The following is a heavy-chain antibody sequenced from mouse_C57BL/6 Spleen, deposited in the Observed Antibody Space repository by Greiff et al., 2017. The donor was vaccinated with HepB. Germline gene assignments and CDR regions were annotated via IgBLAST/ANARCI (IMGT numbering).Heavy chain of an antibody. CDR3: ARNYDYLYAMDY. J-gene: IGHJ4*01. CDR1: GYTFTSYW. Sequence: VQLQQPGAELVKPGASVKLSCKASGYTFTSYWMQWVKQRPGQGLEWIGEIDPSDSYTNYNQKFKGKATLTVDTSSSTAYMQLSSLTSEDSAVYYCARNYDYLYAMDYWGQGTSVTVSS. V-gene: IGHV1-50*01. D-gene: IGHD2-4*01. CDR2: IDPSDSYT.